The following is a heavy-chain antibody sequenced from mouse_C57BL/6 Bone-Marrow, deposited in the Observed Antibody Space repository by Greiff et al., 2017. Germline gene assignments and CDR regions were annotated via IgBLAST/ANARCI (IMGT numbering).Heavy chain of an antibody. V-gene: IGHV5-4*03. CDR3: ARVYGNYNDYVDY. CDR2: ISDGGSYT. Sequence: EVKVVESGGGLVKPGGSLKLSCAASGFTFSSYAMSWVRQTPEKRLEWVATISDGGSYTYYPDNVKGRFTISRDNAKNNLYLQMSHLKSEDTAMYYCARVYGNYNDYVDYWGQGTTLTVSS. D-gene: IGHD2-10*02. J-gene: IGHJ2*01. CDR1: GFTFSSYA.